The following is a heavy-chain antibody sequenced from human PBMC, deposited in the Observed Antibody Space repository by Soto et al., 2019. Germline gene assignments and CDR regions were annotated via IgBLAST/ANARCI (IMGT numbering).Heavy chain of an antibody. CDR2: ISSSSSYI. CDR3: ARDAVLISDFWSGYPLTHDAFDI. Sequence: GGSLRLSCAASGFTFSSYSMNWVRQAPGKGLEWVSSISSSSSYIYYADSVKGRFTISRDNAKNSLYLQMNSLRAEDTAVYYCARDAVLISDFWSGYPLTHDAFDIWGQGTMVTVSS. J-gene: IGHJ3*02. V-gene: IGHV3-21*01. CDR1: GFTFSSYS. D-gene: IGHD3-3*01.